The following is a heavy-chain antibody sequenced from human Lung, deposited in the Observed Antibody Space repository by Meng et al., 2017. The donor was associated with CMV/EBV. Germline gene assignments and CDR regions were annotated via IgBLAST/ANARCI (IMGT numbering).Heavy chain of an antibody. D-gene: IGHD2/OR15-2a*01. CDR1: GYTFSNYT. Sequence: QWQLVQYGIEFMKPGAIVTVSSKASGYTFSNYTINWVRQAHGRGLEWMGCISTNTGTPTYTQGFTGRFVFSLDTSVSTAYLQISSLKAEDTAVYYCARGGNFDPWGQGTLVTVSS. CDR3: ARGGNFDP. J-gene: IGHJ5*02. CDR2: ISTNTGTP. V-gene: IGHV7-4-1*02.